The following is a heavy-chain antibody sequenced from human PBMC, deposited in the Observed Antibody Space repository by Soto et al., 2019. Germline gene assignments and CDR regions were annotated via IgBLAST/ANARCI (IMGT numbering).Heavy chain of an antibody. CDR3: SRLGWSYYNFDY. D-gene: IGHD1-26*01. J-gene: IGHJ4*02. CDR1: GGSISGEF. V-gene: IGHV4-59*08. Sequence: QVQLQESGPGLVKPSETLSLTCAVSGGSISGEFWSWIRQPPGKGLEWVGYIHYSGSTNYNPSLKSRVTISIDTSKNLFSRKRKSVTAEDTAVYYCSRLGWSYYNFDYWGQGTLVTVSS. CDR2: IHYSGST.